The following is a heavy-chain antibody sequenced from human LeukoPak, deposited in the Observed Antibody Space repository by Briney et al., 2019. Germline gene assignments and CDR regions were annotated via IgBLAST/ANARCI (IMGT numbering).Heavy chain of an antibody. CDR1: GDSLISTYDYY. CDR2: IYYSGST. Sequence: SETLSLTCTVSGDSLISTYDYYWVWIRQPPGRGLEWIGAIYYSGSTDYNPSLKSRVTMSIDTSKNEFSLNLASVTAADTAVYYCARHITMVRGVTVPFDPWGQGTLVTVSS. J-gene: IGHJ5*02. D-gene: IGHD3-10*01. CDR3: ARHITMVRGVTVPFDP. V-gene: IGHV4-39*07.